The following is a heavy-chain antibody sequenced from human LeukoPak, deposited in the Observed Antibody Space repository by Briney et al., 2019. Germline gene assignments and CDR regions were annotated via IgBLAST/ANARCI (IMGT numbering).Heavy chain of an antibody. Sequence: GGSLRLSCAASGFTFSSYWMHWVRQAPGKGLVWVSRINSDGSSTSYADSVKGRFTISRDNAKNTLYLQMNSLRAEDTAVYYCARGERYSSGWVPPMFDYWGQGTLVTVSS. J-gene: IGHJ4*02. CDR3: ARGERYSSGWVPPMFDY. CDR2: INSDGSST. V-gene: IGHV3-74*01. CDR1: GFTFSSYW. D-gene: IGHD6-19*01.